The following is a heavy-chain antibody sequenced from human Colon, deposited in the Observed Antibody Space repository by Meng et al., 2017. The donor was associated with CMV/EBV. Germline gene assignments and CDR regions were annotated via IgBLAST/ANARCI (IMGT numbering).Heavy chain of an antibody. D-gene: IGHD2/OR15-2a*01. CDR3: AKGQGIIYD. CDR2: IKHDGSAE. CDR1: GFTFSDYN. J-gene: IGHJ4*02. V-gene: IGHV3-7*01. Sequence: GGSLRLSCAATGFTFSDYNFHWVRQTPGKGLEWVANIKHDGSAEYYVDSVKGRFTISRDNPKNSLYLQMNSLTDDDMAVYYCAKGQGIIYDWGQGTLVTVSS.